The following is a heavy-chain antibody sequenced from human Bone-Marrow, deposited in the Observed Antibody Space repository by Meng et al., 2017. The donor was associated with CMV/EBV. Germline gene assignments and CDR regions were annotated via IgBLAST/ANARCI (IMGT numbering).Heavy chain of an antibody. V-gene: IGHV3-49*04. CDR2: IRSKAYGGTT. CDR1: GCTFGDYA. D-gene: IGHD3-10*01. Sequence: GESLKISCPASGCTFGDYAMSWVRQAPGKGLEWVGFIRSKAYGGTTEYAASVKGRFTISRDDSKSIAYLQMNSLKTEDTAVYYCTRGRAYFQHWGQGTLVTVSS. CDR3: TRGRAYFQH. J-gene: IGHJ1*01.